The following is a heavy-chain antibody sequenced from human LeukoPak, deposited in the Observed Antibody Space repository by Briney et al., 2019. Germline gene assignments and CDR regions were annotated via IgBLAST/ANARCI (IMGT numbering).Heavy chain of an antibody. D-gene: IGHD6-13*01. CDR2: ISGSGGST. CDR3: ARGRGSNLENNWFDP. Sequence: HTGGSLRLSCAASGFTFSSYAMSWVRQAPGKGLEWVSGISGSGGSTDYADSLKGRFTISRDNAKNSLYLQMNSLRAEDTAVYYCARGRGSNLENNWFDPWGQGTLVTVSS. CDR1: GFTFSSYA. V-gene: IGHV3-23*01. J-gene: IGHJ5*02.